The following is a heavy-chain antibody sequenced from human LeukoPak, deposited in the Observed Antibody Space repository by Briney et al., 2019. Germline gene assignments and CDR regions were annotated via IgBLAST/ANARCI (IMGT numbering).Heavy chain of an antibody. CDR1: GFTFTSSA. Sequence: SVKVSCKASGFTFTSSAVQWVRQARGQRLEWTGWIVVGSGNTNYAQKFQERVTITRDMSTSTAYMELSSLRSEDTAVYYCAAGYSSGWYVFDYWGQGTLVTVSS. V-gene: IGHV1-58*01. CDR2: IVVGSGNT. J-gene: IGHJ4*02. D-gene: IGHD6-19*01. CDR3: AAGYSSGWYVFDY.